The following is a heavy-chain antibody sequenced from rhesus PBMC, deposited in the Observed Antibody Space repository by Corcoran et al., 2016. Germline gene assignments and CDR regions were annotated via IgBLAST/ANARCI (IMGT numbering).Heavy chain of an antibody. V-gene: IGHV2S1*01. D-gene: IGHD3-9*01. CDR2: IYWDDDK. CDR1: GFSLSTSGMG. CDR3: ARVLYYEDDYGYPYDY. Sequence: QVTLKESGPALVKPTQTLTLTCTFSGFSLSTSGMGVGWIRPPPGKALEWLASIYWDDDKYDSTSMKSRLTISKDTSKNQVVLTMTNMDPVDTATYYCARVLYYEDDYGYPYDYWGQGVLVTVSS. J-gene: IGHJ4*01.